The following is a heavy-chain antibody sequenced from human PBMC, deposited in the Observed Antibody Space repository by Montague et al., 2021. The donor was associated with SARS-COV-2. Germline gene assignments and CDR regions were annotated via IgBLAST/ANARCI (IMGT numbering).Heavy chain of an antibody. V-gene: IGHV4-39*07. D-gene: IGHD3-16*01. CDR2: VYYSGLT. CDR1: RDSISSHNYF. J-gene: IGHJ3*02. Sequence: SETLSLTCTVSRDSISSHNYFWAWIRQPPGKGLEWIGSVYYSGLTFYNPSLESRVTISVDTSKKQSSLKVNSVTAADTAVYYCAKDGEALAWGTLDIWGQGTMVTVSS. CDR3: AKDGEALAWGTLDI.